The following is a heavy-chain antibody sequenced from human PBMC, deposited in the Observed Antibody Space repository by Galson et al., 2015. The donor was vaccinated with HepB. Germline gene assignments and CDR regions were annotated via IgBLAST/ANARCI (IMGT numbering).Heavy chain of an antibody. CDR3: ARAEAGGNIWYFNF. V-gene: IGHV1-46*01. CDR2: INPSGSST. CDR1: GYTFTSYY. D-gene: IGHD6-13*01. Sequence: SVKVSCKASGYTFTSYYIHWVRQAPGQGLEWMGIINPSGSSTNYAQKFQGRVTMTRDTSTTTVYMELSSLRSEDTAVYYCARAEAGGNIWYFNFWGQGTLVTVSS. J-gene: IGHJ4*02.